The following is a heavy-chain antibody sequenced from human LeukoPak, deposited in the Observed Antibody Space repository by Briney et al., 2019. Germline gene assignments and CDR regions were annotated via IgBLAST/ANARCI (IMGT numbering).Heavy chain of an antibody. J-gene: IGHJ3*02. D-gene: IGHD1-14*01. CDR3: ARGNREITPGAFDI. Sequence: SETLSLTCTVSGGSISSGGYYWSWIRQPPGKGLEWIGYIYHSGSTYYNPSLKSRVAISVDRSKNQFSLKLSSVTAADTAVYYCARGNREITPGAFDIWGQGTMVTVSS. V-gene: IGHV4-30-2*01. CDR1: GGSISSGGYY. CDR2: IYHSGST.